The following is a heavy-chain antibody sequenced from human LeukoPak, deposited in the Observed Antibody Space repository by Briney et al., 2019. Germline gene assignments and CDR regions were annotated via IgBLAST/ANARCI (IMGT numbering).Heavy chain of an antibody. CDR1: GFTFSSYA. Sequence: GGSLRLSCAASGFTFSSYAMSWVRQAPGKGLEWVSAISGSGGSTYYADSVKGRFTISRDNSKNTLYLQMNSLRAEDTAVYYCARDYGDYDIEYYFDYWGQGTLVTVSS. CDR3: ARDYGDYDIEYYFDY. D-gene: IGHD4-17*01. CDR2: ISGSGGST. V-gene: IGHV3-23*01. J-gene: IGHJ4*02.